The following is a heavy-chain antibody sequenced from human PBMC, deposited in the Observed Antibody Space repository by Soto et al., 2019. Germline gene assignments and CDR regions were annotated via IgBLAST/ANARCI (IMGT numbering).Heavy chain of an antibody. J-gene: IGHJ4*01. Sequence: SETLSLTCTVSGGSISSGGYYWSWIRQHPGKGLEWIGYIYYSGSTYYNPSLKSRVTISVDTCKNQFSLKLSSVTAADTAVYYCARGRLFLRFLEWLFLVYLGHRTLVTVSS. CDR1: GGSISSGGYY. D-gene: IGHD3-3*01. V-gene: IGHV4-31*03. CDR3: ARGRLFLRFLEWLFLVY. CDR2: IYYSGST.